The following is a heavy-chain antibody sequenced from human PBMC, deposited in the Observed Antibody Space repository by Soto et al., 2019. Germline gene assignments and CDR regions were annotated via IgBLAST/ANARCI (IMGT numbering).Heavy chain of an antibody. D-gene: IGHD3-3*02. CDR1: GFTFNSHW. V-gene: IGHV3-7*03. Sequence: EVQLVESGGGLVQPGGSLTLSCAGSGFTFNSHWMSWVRQAPGKGLEWVAHINENGREKYYVGSVMGRFSISRDNAKNSLSLQMNSLRAEDTAVYYCAREKLAAVTVFDYWGQGTLVTVSS. CDR3: AREKLAAVTVFDY. CDR2: INENGREK. J-gene: IGHJ4*02.